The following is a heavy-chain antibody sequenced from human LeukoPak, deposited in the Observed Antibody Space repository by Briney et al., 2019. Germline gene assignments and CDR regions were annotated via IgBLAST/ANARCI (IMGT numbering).Heavy chain of an antibody. Sequence: SQTLSLTCTVSGGSISSGGYYWSWIRQPPGKGLEWIGYIYHSGSTYYNPSLKSRVTISVDRSKNQFSLKLSSVTAADTAVYYCARVMAAAAGPTNFDYWGQGTLVTVSS. CDR1: GGSISSGGYY. CDR3: ARVMAAAAGPTNFDY. V-gene: IGHV4-30-2*01. CDR2: IYHSGST. D-gene: IGHD6-13*01. J-gene: IGHJ4*02.